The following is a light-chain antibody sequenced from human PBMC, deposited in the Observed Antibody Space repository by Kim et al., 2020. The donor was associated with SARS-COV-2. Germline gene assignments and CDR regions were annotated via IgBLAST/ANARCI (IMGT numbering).Light chain of an antibody. CDR1: NIGGHS. CDR2: YDS. CDR3: QVWDTDTDDYV. V-gene: IGLV3-21*01. Sequence: SYELTQPPSVSVAPGQTARITCGGNNIGGHSVHWYRQKPGQAPVLVIYYDSDRPSGIPERFSGSKAATTATLTISRVEAGDEADYYCQVWDTDTDDYVFGTGTKVTVL. J-gene: IGLJ1*01.